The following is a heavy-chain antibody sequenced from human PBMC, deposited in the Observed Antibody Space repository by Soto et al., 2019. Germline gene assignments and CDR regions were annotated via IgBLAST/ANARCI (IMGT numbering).Heavy chain of an antibody. J-gene: IGHJ6*02. CDR1: GFXFTRHW. Sequence: GGSLRLSCAASGFXFTRHWKHWVRQVPGKGLVWFSHINKDGKITNYADSVKGRFTISRDNAKNTVYLQMNSLRAEDTAVYYCATDSQYAMDVWGQGTTVTVSS. CDR3: ATDSQYAMDV. V-gene: IGHV3-74*01. CDR2: INKDGKIT.